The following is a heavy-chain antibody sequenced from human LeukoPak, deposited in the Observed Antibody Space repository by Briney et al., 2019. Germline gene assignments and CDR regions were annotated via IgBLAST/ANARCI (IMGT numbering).Heavy chain of an antibody. Sequence: GGSLRLSCAASEFTFRSYAMSWVRQAPGKGLEWVSVISDSGGSTYYADSVKGRFTISRDNSKNTLYLHMNSPRAEDTAVYYCAKFGSGNYYNFDYWGQGTLVTVSS. J-gene: IGHJ4*02. V-gene: IGHV3-23*01. CDR1: EFTFRSYA. CDR2: ISDSGGST. CDR3: AKFGSGNYYNFDY. D-gene: IGHD3-10*01.